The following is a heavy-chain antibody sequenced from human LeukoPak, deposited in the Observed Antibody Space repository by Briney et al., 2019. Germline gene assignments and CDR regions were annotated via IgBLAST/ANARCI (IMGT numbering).Heavy chain of an antibody. CDR2: ITGSGDTT. J-gene: IGHJ4*02. V-gene: IGHV3-23*01. CDR3: ARAYGSSGYYQLPIDY. D-gene: IGHD3-22*01. Sequence: GGSLRLSCAASGFTFSSYAMSWVRQAPGKGLEWVSGITGSGDTTHHADSAKGRFTISRDNSKNTLFLQMNSLRVEDTALYYCARAYGSSGYYQLPIDYWGQGTLVTVSS. CDR1: GFTFSSYA.